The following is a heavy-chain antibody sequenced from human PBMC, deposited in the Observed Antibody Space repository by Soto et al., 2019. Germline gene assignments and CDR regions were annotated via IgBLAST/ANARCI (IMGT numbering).Heavy chain of an antibody. D-gene: IGHD2-15*01. CDR2: ISGSGGST. J-gene: IGHJ4*02. CDR1: GFTFSSYG. Sequence: GGSLRLSCAASGFTFSSYGMSWVRQAPGKGLEWVSAISGSGGSTYYADSVKGHFTISRDNSKNTLYLQMNSLRAEDTAVYYCAKKPVLAAISRLYHFDYWGQGTLVTVSS. V-gene: IGHV3-23*01. CDR3: AKKPVLAAISRLYHFDY.